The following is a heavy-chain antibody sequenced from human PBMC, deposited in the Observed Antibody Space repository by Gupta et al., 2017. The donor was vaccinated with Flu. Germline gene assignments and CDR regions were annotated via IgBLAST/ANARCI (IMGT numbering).Heavy chain of an antibody. CDR1: GDRVSSNSAA. CDR3: ARFGAFEGKLLYYYYGMDV. V-gene: IGHV6-1*01. J-gene: IGHJ6*02. Sequence: QVQLQQSGPGLVKPSQTLSLTCAISGDRVSSNSAAWNWIRQSPSRGLEWLGRTYYRSKWYNDYAVSVKSRITINPNTSKNQFSLQLNSVTPEDTAVYYCARFGAFEGKLLYYYYGMDVWGQGTTVTVSS. CDR2: TYYRSKWYN. D-gene: IGHD2-15*01.